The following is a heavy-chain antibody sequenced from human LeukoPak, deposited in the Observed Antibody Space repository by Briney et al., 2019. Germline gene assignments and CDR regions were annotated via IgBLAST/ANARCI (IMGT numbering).Heavy chain of an antibody. CDR1: GGSISSHY. CDR2: IYTSGST. J-gene: IGHJ6*02. CDR3: ARDRVVVVPAAEDYYYYYGMDV. V-gene: IGHV4-4*07. D-gene: IGHD2-2*01. Sequence: SETLSLTCTVSGGSISSHYWSWIRQPAGKGLEWIGRIYTSGSTNYNPSLKSRVTMSVDTSKNQFSLKLSSVTAADTAVYYCARDRVVVVPAAEDYYYYYGMDVWGQGTTVTVSS.